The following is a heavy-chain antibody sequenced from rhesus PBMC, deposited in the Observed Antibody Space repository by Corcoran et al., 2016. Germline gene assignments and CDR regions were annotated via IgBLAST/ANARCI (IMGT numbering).Heavy chain of an antibody. V-gene: IGHV4-127*01. CDR3: ARRLWGFDY. Sequence: QVQLQESGPGLVKPSETLSLTCDVSGYSISSGYVWTWIRQSPGMGLEWIGYIGGDSEGTNYPPSLKSRVTISRDTAKNQFSLKMNSVTAADTAFYYCARRLWGFDYWGQGLLVTVSS. D-gene: IGHD7-45*01. CDR1: GYSISSGYV. J-gene: IGHJ4*01. CDR2: IGGDSEGT.